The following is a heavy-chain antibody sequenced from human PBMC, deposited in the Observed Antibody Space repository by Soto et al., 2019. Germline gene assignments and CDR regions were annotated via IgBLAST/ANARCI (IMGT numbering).Heavy chain of an antibody. D-gene: IGHD6-6*01. CDR3: ARVTGGRQLTYYYYYYMDV. J-gene: IGHJ6*03. V-gene: IGHV1-18*01. CDR1: GYTFTSYG. CDR2: ISAYNGNT. Sequence: ASVKVSCKASGYTFTSYGISWVRQAPGQGLEWMGWISAYNGNTNYAQKLQGRVTMTTDTSTSTAYMELRSLRSDDTAVYYCARVTGGRQLTYYYYYYMDVWGKGTTVTVSS.